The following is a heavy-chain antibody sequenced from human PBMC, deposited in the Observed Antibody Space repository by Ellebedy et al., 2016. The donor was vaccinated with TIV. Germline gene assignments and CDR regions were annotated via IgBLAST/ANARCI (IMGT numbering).Heavy chain of an antibody. CDR3: ARAEVQDSIRSDWYFDL. D-gene: IGHD1-1*01. CDR1: GFDFCSHW. V-gene: IGHV3-74*01. J-gene: IGHJ2*01. CDR2: INSDGSST. Sequence: GESLKISWAASGFDFCSHWTQGVRPLPGNGLGWVSRINSDGSSTDYADSVKGRFTISRDNAKNTLYLQMNSLRAEYTDVYHCARAEVQDSIRSDWYFDLWGRGTLVTVSS.